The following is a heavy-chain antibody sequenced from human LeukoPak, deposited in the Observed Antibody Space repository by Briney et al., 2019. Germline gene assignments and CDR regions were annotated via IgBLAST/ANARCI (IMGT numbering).Heavy chain of an antibody. J-gene: IGHJ1*01. CDR2: IYSSGGT. Sequence: PGWSLRLSSATSGLAFRTSSMSWVRQAPGHGLEWVAVIYSSGGTYYEDSVNGRCTISRDTSKSSMYLQMDHLRAEDTAVYYCASAREYCINSNCYEYFQEWGQGTLVTVSS. CDR1: GLAFRTSS. V-gene: IGHV3-53*01. D-gene: IGHD2-2*01. CDR3: ASAREYCINSNCYEYFQE.